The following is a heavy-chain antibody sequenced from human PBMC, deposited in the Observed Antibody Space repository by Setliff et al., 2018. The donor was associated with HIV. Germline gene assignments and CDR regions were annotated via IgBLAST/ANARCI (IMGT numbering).Heavy chain of an antibody. CDR2: ISAYNGNT. D-gene: IGHD3-9*01. CDR3: ARVGGPYYDLLTGYYGAVDY. V-gene: IGHV1-18*01. CDR1: GYTFIGYG. Sequence: ASVKVSCKASGYTFIGYGITWVRQAPGQGLEWMGWISAYNGNTNYAQKLQGRVTMTTDTSTSTAYMELRSLRSDDTAVYYCARVGGPYYDLLTGYYGAVDYWGQGTLVTVSS. J-gene: IGHJ4*02.